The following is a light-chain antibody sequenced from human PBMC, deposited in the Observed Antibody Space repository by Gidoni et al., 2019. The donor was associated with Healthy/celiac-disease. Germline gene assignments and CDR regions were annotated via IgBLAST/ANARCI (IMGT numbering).Light chain of an antibody. CDR2: DAS. J-gene: IGKJ4*01. CDR1: QDISNY. Sequence: DIQMTPSPSSLSASVGDRVTITCQASQDISNYFNWYQQKPGKAPKLLIYDASNLETGVPSRFSGSGSGTDFTFTISSLQPEDIATYYCQQYDNLLTFGGGTKVEIE. CDR3: QQYDNLLT. V-gene: IGKV1-33*01.